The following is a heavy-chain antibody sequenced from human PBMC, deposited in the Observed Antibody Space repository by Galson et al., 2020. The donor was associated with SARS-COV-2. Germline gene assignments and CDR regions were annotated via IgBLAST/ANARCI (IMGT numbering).Heavy chain of an antibody. CDR1: GYTFTDYY. V-gene: IGHV1-2*02. CDR2: INPKSGGT. Sequence: ASVKVSCKASGYTFTDYYIHWVRQAPGQGLEWMGWINPKSGGTNYAQKFEGRVTMTRDTSITTAYMELSRLRADDTAVYYCARLRYYYVLTGYIVDVWGQGTMVTVSS. J-gene: IGHJ6*02. D-gene: IGHD3-9*01. CDR3: ARLRYYYVLTGYIVDV.